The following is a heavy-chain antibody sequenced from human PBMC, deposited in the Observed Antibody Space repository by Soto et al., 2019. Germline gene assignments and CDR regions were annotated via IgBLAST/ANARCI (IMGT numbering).Heavy chain of an antibody. Sequence: QVQLVQSGADVKKPGSSVKVSCKASGGTLNYNTFSWVRQAPGQGLEWMGGIVTVFGTANHAQKFQGRVTITADHSTNTVYMELSSLRSEDTAVYYCARGDFDSSANYYAGWFDPWGQGTLVTVSS. CDR1: GGTLNYNT. V-gene: IGHV1-69*01. J-gene: IGHJ5*02. CDR3: ARGDFDSSANYYAGWFDP. CDR2: IVTVFGTA. D-gene: IGHD3-22*01.